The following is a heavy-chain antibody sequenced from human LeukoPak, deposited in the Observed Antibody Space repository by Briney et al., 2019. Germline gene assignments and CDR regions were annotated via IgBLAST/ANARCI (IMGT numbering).Heavy chain of an antibody. J-gene: IGHJ3*02. CDR2: IYYSGTT. CDR3: AREGSYYDSSGYPLDAFDI. D-gene: IGHD3-22*01. V-gene: IGHV4-39*07. Sequence: SETLSLTCTVSGGSISSSSNYWGWIRQPPGNGLEWIGSIYYSGTTYYNPSLKSRVTISVDTSKNQFSLKLSSVTAADTAVYYCAREGSYYDSSGYPLDAFDIWGQGTMVTVSS. CDR1: GGSISSSSNY.